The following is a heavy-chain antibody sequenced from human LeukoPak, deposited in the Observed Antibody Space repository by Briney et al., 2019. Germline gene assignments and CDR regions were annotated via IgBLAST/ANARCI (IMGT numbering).Heavy chain of an antibody. Sequence: SETLSLTCTVSGGSISSGDYYWNWIRQPPGKGLEWIGYIYYSGRTYYNPSLKSRFTISVDTSKNHFSLKLSSVNAADTAVYYCAREGPYDSSDYLRAFDIWGQGTMVTVSS. V-gene: IGHV4-30-4*08. CDR3: AREGPYDSSDYLRAFDI. CDR2: IYYSGRT. CDR1: GGSISSGDYY. D-gene: IGHD3-22*01. J-gene: IGHJ3*02.